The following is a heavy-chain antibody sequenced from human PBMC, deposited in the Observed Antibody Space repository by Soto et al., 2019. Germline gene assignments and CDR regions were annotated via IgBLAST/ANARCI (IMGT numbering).Heavy chain of an antibody. CDR1: GFTFSSYA. CDR3: AKAHCSGGSCPNPPIDDFDY. J-gene: IGHJ4*02. Sequence: GGSLRLSCAASGFTFSSYAMSWVRQAPGKGLEWVSAISGSGGSTYYADSVKGRFTISRDNSKNTLYLQMNSLRAEDTAVYYCAKAHCSGGSCPNPPIDDFDYWGQGTLVTVSS. CDR2: ISGSGGST. D-gene: IGHD2-15*01. V-gene: IGHV3-23*01.